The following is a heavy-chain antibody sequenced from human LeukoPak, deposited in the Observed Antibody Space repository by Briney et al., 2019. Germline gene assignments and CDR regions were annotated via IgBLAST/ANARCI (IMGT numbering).Heavy chain of an antibody. Sequence: GGSLRLSCAASGFTFDDYVMRWVRQVPGKGLEWVSGINWSGVRVGYGDSVKGRFTISRDNAKNSLYLQMNSLRADDTALYYCARTYERTDYWGQGTLVTVSS. CDR1: GFTFDDYV. J-gene: IGHJ4*02. D-gene: IGHD2-21*01. CDR2: INWSGVRV. V-gene: IGHV3-20*04. CDR3: ARTYERTDY.